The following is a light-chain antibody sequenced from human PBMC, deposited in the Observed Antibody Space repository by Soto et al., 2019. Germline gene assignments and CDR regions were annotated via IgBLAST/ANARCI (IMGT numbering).Light chain of an antibody. Sequence: ELVVTQSPATLSVSPGERATLSCRASQSVSSNLAWYQQKPGQAPRLLIYSTSNRATGIPDRFSGSGSGTDFTLTIRRLEPEDFALYYCQQYGRSQTFGQGTKVDIK. CDR3: QQYGRSQT. CDR1: QSVSSN. J-gene: IGKJ1*01. CDR2: STS. V-gene: IGKV3-20*01.